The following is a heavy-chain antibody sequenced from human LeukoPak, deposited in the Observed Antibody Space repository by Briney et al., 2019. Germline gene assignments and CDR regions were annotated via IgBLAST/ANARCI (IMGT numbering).Heavy chain of an antibody. CDR2: TYYKSKWYD. D-gene: IGHD3-10*01. V-gene: IGHV6-1*01. Sequence: SQTLSLTCVISGDSVSSNNAAWNWIRQSPSRGLEWLGRTYYKSKWYDDYAVSVKSRITIKPGTSRNQFSLQLKSVTPEDTAVYYCAREGVSMIRGIIFNYYGMDVWGQGTAVSVSS. CDR3: AREGVSMIRGIIFNYYGMDV. J-gene: IGHJ6*02. CDR1: GDSVSSNNAA.